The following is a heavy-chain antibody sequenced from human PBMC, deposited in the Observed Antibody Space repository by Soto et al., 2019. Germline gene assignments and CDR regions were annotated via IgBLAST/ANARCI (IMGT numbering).Heavy chain of an antibody. CDR3: ARVIFSEIGYRYFDL. D-gene: IGHD2-15*01. CDR2: INPGNGHT. CDR1: GYTFTAYS. V-gene: IGHV1-3*01. Sequence: QVQLVQSGAEVKNPGASVRLSCEASGYTFTAYSIHWVRQAPGQRLEWMGWINPGNGHTRYSQKFQDRVTFVRDTFATTAYMELSSLRSEDTAVYFCARVIFSEIGYRYFDLWGRGTLVTVSS. J-gene: IGHJ2*01.